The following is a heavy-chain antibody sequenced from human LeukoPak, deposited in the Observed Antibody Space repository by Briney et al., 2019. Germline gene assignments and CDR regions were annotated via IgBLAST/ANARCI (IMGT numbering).Heavy chain of an antibody. CDR2: ISGSGGST. CDR3: STATYSSGYHYFES. V-gene: IGHV3-23*01. D-gene: IGHD5-18*01. J-gene: IGHJ4*02. CDR1: GFTFSSYA. Sequence: GGSLRLSCAASGFTFSSYAMSWVRQTPMKGLEWVSVISGSGGSTYYADSVKGRFTISRVNSKNSLYLQMNTLRAEDTAVYFCSTATYSSGYHYFESWGQGTLVTVSS.